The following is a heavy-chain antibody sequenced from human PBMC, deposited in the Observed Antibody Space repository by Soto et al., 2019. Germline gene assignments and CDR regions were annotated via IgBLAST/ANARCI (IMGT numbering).Heavy chain of an antibody. Sequence: ASETLSLTCAVYGGSFSGYYWSWIRQPPGKGLVWIGGINHSGNTNQNPSLRTRVTISVDTSKNQFSLRLSSVTAADTAVYYCARGISIIDAVQREAPGKAFFDSWGQGTPVTVSS. V-gene: IGHV4-34*01. CDR1: GGSFSGYY. J-gene: IGHJ4*02. CDR3: ARGISIIDAVQREAPGKAFFDS. CDR2: INHSGNT. D-gene: IGHD1-20*01.